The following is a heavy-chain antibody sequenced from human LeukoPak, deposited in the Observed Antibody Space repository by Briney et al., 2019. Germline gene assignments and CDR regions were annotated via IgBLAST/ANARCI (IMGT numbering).Heavy chain of an antibody. Sequence: SETLSLTCTVSGGSMSNYYWSWIWQPPGKGLEWIGYIYYSGSSSYNPSLKSRVTISLDTSKNQFSLKLSSVTAADTAVYYCAKGRVVVVVAATLPWFDPWGQGTLVTVSS. D-gene: IGHD2-15*01. J-gene: IGHJ5*02. CDR2: IYYSGSS. CDR3: AKGRVVVVVAATLPWFDP. V-gene: IGHV4-59*01. CDR1: GGSMSNYY.